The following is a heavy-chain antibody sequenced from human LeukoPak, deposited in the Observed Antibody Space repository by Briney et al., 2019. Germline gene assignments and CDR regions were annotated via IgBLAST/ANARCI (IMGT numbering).Heavy chain of an antibody. D-gene: IGHD2-15*01. CDR2: INQDGNRE. J-gene: IGHJ4*02. Sequence: GGSLRLSCAASGLTFRSYWMSWVRQAPGKGLEWVANINQDGNRENYVDSVKGRFSISRDNAKNSLFLQMHSLRVEDTAVYYCASTFPYCSDGSCALGGQGTLVTVSS. V-gene: IGHV3-7*01. CDR1: GLTFRSYW. CDR3: ASTFPYCSDGSCAL.